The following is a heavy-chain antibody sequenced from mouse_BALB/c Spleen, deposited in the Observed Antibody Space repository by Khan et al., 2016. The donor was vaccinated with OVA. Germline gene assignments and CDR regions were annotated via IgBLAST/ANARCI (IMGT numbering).Heavy chain of an antibody. CDR2: ISDGGSYT. J-gene: IGHJ3*01. D-gene: IGHD2-13*01. V-gene: IGHV5-4*02. CDR1: GFTFCDYY. Sequence: EVELVESGGGLVKPGGSLKLSCAASGFTFCDYYMYWVRQTPEKRLEWVATISDGGSYTYYPESVKGRFIISRDDVKNNLYLQVIGLQSEDTSMYCCARAFYGDPFACWGQRTLVTVSA. CDR3: ARAFYGDPFAC.